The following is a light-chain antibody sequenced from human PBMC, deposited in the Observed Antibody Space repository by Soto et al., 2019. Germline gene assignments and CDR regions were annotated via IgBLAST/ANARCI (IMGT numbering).Light chain of an antibody. V-gene: IGKV3-20*01. CDR3: QQYVSSLFT. Sequence: EVVLTQSPGTLSLSPGDRATLSCRASQSVSSLYVAWYQQKPCQPPRLLIYGASTRATGIPDRFSGSGSGTDFTLTISSLEPEDFALYYCQQYVSSLFTFGPGTKVDIK. J-gene: IGKJ3*01. CDR1: QSVSSLY. CDR2: GAS.